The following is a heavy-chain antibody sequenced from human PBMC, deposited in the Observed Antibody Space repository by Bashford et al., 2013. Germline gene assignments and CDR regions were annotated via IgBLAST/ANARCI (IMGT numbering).Heavy chain of an antibody. CDR3: ARGPTRYYFDY. CDR1: GGSISSYY. J-gene: IGHJ4*02. Sequence: SETLSLTCTVSGGSISSYYWSWIRQPPGKGLEWIGYIFYSGSTNYNPSLKSRVTISVDTSKNQFSLKLSSVTAADTAVYYCARGPTRYYFDYWGQGTLVTVSS. CDR2: IFYSGST. V-gene: IGHV4-59*01.